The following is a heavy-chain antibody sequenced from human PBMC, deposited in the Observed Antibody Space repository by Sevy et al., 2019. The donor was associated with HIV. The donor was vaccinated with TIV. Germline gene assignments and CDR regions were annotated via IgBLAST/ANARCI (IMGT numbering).Heavy chain of an antibody. V-gene: IGHV3-20*04. D-gene: IGHD3-22*01. CDR3: AREALTYYYDSSGYYWSG. Sequence: GGSLRLSCAASGFTFDDYGMSWVRQAPGKGLEWVSGINWNGGSTGYADSVKGRFTISRDNAKNSLYLQMNSLRAEDTALYYCAREALTYYYDSSGYYWSGWGQGTLVTVSS. CDR1: GFTFDDYG. CDR2: INWNGGST. J-gene: IGHJ4*02.